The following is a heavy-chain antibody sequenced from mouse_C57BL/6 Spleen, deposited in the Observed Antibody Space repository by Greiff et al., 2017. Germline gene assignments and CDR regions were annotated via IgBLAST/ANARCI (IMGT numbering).Heavy chain of an antibody. CDR2: INPSNGGT. Sequence: QVQLQQSGTELVKPGASVKLSCKASGYTFTSYWMHWVKQRPGQGLEWIGNINPSNGGTNYNEKFKGKATLTVDKSSSTAYMQLSSLTSEDAAVYYCASYYSNWYFDVWGTGTTVTVSS. CDR3: ASYYSNWYFDV. J-gene: IGHJ1*03. D-gene: IGHD2-5*01. V-gene: IGHV1-53*01. CDR1: GYTFTSYW.